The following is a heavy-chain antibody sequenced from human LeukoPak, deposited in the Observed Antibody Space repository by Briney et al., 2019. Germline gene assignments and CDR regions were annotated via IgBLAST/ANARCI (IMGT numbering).Heavy chain of an antibody. CDR2: INPNSGGT. CDR1: GYTFTGYY. J-gene: IGHJ5*02. Sequence: GASVKVSCKASGYTFTGYYMHWVRQAPGQGLEWMGWINPNSGGTNYAQKFQGRVTMTRDTSISTAYMELSRLRSGDTAVYYCARVSAYSSFDPGWFDPWGEGRMVSVSS. D-gene: IGHD6-6*01. V-gene: IGHV1-2*02. CDR3: ARVSAYSSFDPGWFDP.